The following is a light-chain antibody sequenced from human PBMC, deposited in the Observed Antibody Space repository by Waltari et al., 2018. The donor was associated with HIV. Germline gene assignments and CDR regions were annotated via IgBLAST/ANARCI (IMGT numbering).Light chain of an antibody. Sequence: QSVLTQPPSASGTPGQRVTISCSGSSSNIGDNTVNWYQQLPGTAPKLLIYTNPQRPLGVPDRCSGSKSGTSASLAISGLQSEDEADYYCATWDDSLNGHVVFGGGTKLTVL. CDR2: TNP. CDR1: SSNIGDNT. V-gene: IGLV1-44*01. CDR3: ATWDDSLNGHVV. J-gene: IGLJ2*01.